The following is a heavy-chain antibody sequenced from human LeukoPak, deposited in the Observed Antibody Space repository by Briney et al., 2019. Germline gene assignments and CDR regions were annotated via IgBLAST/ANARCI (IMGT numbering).Heavy chain of an antibody. J-gene: IGHJ3*02. D-gene: IGHD3-16*01. V-gene: IGHV3-72*01. CDR3: TRDGGDSGNTAFDI. Sequence: VQPGGSLRVSCTSSGLTLSDHSIDWVRQAPGKGLEWVGRSRRKSQSYTTEYAASVKDRFTISRDDSKNSLHLQMNSLKTEDTAVYFCTRDGGDSGNTAFDIWGQGTMVTVSS. CDR2: SRRKSQSYTT. CDR1: GLTLSDHS.